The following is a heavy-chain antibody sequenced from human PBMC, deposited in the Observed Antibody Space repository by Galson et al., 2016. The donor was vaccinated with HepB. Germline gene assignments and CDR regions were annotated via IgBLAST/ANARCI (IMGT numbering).Heavy chain of an antibody. CDR2: IDPSDSYT. V-gene: IGHV5-10-1*01. CDR3: ARHVSPMILGFNFDY. D-gene: IGHD3-22*01. CDR1: GYSFTNYW. Sequence: QSGAEVKKPGESLRISCKGSGYSFTNYWISWVRQMPGKGLEWMGRIDPSDSYTNYSPSFQGHVTIPADKSISTAYLQWSSLEASDTAMYYCARHVSPMILGFNFDYWGQGTLVTFSS. J-gene: IGHJ4*02.